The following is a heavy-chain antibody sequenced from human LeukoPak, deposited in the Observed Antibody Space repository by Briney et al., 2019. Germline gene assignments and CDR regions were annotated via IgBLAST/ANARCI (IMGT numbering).Heavy chain of an antibody. CDR1: GFTFSDYH. V-gene: IGHV3-11*01. CDR2: ISSSGSTI. Sequence: GGSLRLSCAASGFTFSDYHMSWIRQAPGKGLEWVSYISSSGSTIYYADSVKGRFTISRDNAKNSLYLQMDSLRAEDTAVYYCARVGAMTTVVDYWGQGTLVTVSS. J-gene: IGHJ4*02. D-gene: IGHD4-11*01. CDR3: ARVGAMTTVVDY.